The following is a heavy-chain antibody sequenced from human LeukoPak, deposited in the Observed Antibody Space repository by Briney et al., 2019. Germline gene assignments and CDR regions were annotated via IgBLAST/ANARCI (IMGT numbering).Heavy chain of an antibody. J-gene: IGHJ3*02. D-gene: IGHD3-22*01. V-gene: IGHV4-59*01. CDR1: GGSFSGYY. CDR2: IYYSGST. CDR3: ARASHYYDSSGYNDAFDI. Sequence: SETLSLTCDVYGGSFSGYYWSWIRQPPGKGLEWIGYIYYSGSTNYNPSLKSRVTISVDTSKNQFSLKLSSVTAADTAVYYCARASHYYDSSGYNDAFDIWGQGTMVTVSS.